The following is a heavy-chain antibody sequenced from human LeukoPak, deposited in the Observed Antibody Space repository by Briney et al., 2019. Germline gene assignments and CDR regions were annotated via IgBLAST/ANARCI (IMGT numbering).Heavy chain of an antibody. CDR1: GYAFTSYY. V-gene: IGHV1-46*01. CDR2: INPSGGST. CDR3: ARDPYSSGLLDY. D-gene: IGHD6-19*01. J-gene: IGHJ4*02. Sequence: ASVKVSCKASGYAFTSYYMHWVRQAPGQGLEWMGIINPSGGSTSYAQKFQGRVTMARDTSTSTVYMELSSLRSEDTAVYYCARDPYSSGLLDYWGQGTLVTVSS.